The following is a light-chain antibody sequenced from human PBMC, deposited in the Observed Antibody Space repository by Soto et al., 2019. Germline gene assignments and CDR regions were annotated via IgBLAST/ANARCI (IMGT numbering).Light chain of an antibody. V-gene: IGLV2-8*01. J-gene: IGLJ3*02. Sequence: QSALTQPPSASGSPGQSVTISCTGTSSDVGGYNYVSWYQQHPGKAPKLMIYEVIKRPSGVPDRFSGSKSDNRASLTVSGLQAEDEADYCCCSYAASNNWVFGGGTKLTVL. CDR1: SSDVGGYNY. CDR2: EVI. CDR3: CSYAASNNWV.